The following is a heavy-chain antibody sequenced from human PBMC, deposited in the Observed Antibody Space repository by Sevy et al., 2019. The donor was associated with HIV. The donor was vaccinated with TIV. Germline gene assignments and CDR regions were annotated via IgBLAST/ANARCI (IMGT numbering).Heavy chain of an antibody. V-gene: IGHV3-30*18. D-gene: IGHD1-26*01. CDR2: ISYDGSNK. J-gene: IGHJ4*02. Sequence: GGSLRLSCAASGFTFSSYGMHWVRQAPGKGLEWVAVISYDGSNKYYADSVKGRFTISRDNSKNTLYLQMNSLRAEDTAVYYCAKGGGSLVGATDYWGQGTLVTVSS. CDR1: GFTFSSYG. CDR3: AKGGGSLVGATDY.